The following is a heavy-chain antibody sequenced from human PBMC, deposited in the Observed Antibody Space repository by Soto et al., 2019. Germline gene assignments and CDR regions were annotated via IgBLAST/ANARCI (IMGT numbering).Heavy chain of an antibody. D-gene: IGHD3-22*01. Sequence: EIQVMESGGGCVKPGGSLRLSCAASGFIFRTTRMNWVRQAPGKGLEWVGRIRTKTYGETTDYAAPVKGRFTISRDDSRNTGFLEMNSLRTEDSAVYYCATDKGFYGTSDYRDYWGQGTLVTVSS. V-gene: IGHV3-15*01. CDR1: GFIFRTTR. CDR3: ATDKGFYGTSDYRDY. J-gene: IGHJ4*02. CDR2: IRTKTYGETT.